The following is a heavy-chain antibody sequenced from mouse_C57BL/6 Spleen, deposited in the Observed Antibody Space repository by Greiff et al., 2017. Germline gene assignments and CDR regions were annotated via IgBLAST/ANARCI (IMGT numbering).Heavy chain of an antibody. CDR1: GYTFPSYW. CDR3: AGSLAWFAY. V-gene: IGHV1-53*01. CDR2: INPSNGGT. Sequence: VQLKQPGPELVKPGASVKLSCKASGYTFPSYWMNWVKQRPGQGLEWIGTINPSNGGTNYNEKLKCKATLTLYKASSTAYMQLSRRTSEDSSVDYCAGSLAWFAYWGQGTLVTVSA. J-gene: IGHJ3*01.